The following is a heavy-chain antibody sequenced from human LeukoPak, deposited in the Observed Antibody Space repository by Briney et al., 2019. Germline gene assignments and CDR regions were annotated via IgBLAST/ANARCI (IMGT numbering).Heavy chain of an antibody. J-gene: IGHJ4*02. CDR2: IYYCGST. D-gene: IGHD3-22*01. CDR3: ARRYFYDSGGYYYYFDY. V-gene: IGHV4-39*01. CDR1: GGSISSSSYY. Sequence: SETLSLTCTVSGGSISSSSYYWGWIRQPPGKGLEWIGSIYYCGSTYYNPSLKSRVTISVDTSKNQFSLKLSSVTAADTAVYYCARRYFYDSGGYYYYFDYWGQGTLVTVSS.